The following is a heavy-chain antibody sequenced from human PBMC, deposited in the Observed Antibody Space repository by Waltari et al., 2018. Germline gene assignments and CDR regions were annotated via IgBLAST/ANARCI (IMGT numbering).Heavy chain of an antibody. J-gene: IGHJ4*02. V-gene: IGHV1-69*10. CDR3: ARDPGYDFWSGYYKAPFDY. D-gene: IGHD3-3*01. CDR2: IIPILGIA. Sequence: QVQLVQSGAEVKKPGSSVKVSCKASGGTFSSYAISWVLQAPGQGLEWMGGIIPILGIANYAQKFQGRVTITADKSTSTAYMELSSLRSEDTAVYYCARDPGYDFWSGYYKAPFDYWGQGTLVTVSS. CDR1: GGTFSSYA.